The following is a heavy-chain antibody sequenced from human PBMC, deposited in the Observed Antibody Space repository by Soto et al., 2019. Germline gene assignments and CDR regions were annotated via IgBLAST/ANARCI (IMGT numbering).Heavy chain of an antibody. V-gene: IGHV1-18*01. CDR2: ISAYNGNT. Sequence: QVQLVQSGAEVKKPGASVKVSCKASGYTFPSYGFSGVRQALGQGLEGMGWISAYNGNTNYAQKLQGRVTMTTDTSTSTAYMELRSLRSDDTAVYYCAREAEYSSGWYSAFDIWGQGTMVTVSS. CDR1: GYTFPSYG. J-gene: IGHJ3*02. D-gene: IGHD6-19*01. CDR3: AREAEYSSGWYSAFDI.